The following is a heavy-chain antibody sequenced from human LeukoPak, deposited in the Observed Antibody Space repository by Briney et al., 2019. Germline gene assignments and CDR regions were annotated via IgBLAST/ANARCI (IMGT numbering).Heavy chain of an antibody. CDR1: GYTFTAYS. Sequence: ASVKVSCKASGYTFTAYSMHWLRQSPGQGLEWMGWFNPNSGGTNYAQKFQGRVTMTRDTSITTAYMELSRLRSDDTAVYYCARDLDYYGSGSFFNIWGQGTMVTVSS. V-gene: IGHV1-2*02. CDR2: FNPNSGGT. CDR3: ARDLDYYGSGSFFNI. J-gene: IGHJ3*02. D-gene: IGHD3-10*01.